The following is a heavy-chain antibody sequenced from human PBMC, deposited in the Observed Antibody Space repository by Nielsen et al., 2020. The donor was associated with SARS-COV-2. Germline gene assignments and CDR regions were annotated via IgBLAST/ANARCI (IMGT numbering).Heavy chain of an antibody. CDR1: GFSFSDSS. J-gene: IGHJ3*02. V-gene: IGHV3-73*01. CDR2: IRSKTNDYAT. Sequence: GESLKISCAASGFSFSDSSMHWVRQASGKGLEWLARIRSKTNDYATEYPASLKGRFIISRDDSKNTAYLLMNSLKIDDTAMYYCTRVNPTSGSWFDAFDIWGQGTPVTVSS. CDR3: TRVNPTSGSWFDAFDI. D-gene: IGHD1-26*01.